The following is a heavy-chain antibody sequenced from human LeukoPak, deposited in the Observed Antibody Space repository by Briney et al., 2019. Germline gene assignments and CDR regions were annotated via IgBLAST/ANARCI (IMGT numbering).Heavy chain of an antibody. V-gene: IGHV4-61*02. Sequence: PSQTLSLTCTVSGGSISSGSYYWSWIRQPAGKGLEWIGRIYTSGSTNYNPSLKSRVTISVDTSKNQFSLKLSSVTAADTAVYYCARGIAGYDYVWGSYRKPADYWGQGTLVTVSS. J-gene: IGHJ4*02. D-gene: IGHD3-16*02. CDR2: IYTSGST. CDR1: GGSISSGSYY. CDR3: ARGIAGYDYVWGSYRKPADY.